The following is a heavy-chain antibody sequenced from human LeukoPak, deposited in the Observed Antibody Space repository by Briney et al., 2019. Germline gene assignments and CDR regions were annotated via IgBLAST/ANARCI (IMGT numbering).Heavy chain of an antibody. CDR2: ISSSGGTI. Sequence: GGSLRLSCAASGFTFSDYYMSWIRQAPGKGLEWISYISSSGGTIYYADSVKGRFTISRDTAKNSLYLQMNSLRAEDTAVYYCARVKGAYSVDYWGQGTLVTVSS. CDR1: GFTFSDYY. D-gene: IGHD5-18*01. J-gene: IGHJ4*02. CDR3: ARVKGAYSVDY. V-gene: IGHV3-11*01.